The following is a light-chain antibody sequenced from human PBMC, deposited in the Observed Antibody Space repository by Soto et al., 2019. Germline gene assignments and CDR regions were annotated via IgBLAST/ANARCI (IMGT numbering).Light chain of an antibody. V-gene: IGLV2-23*02. J-gene: IGLJ1*01. Sequence: QSVLTQPASVSGSPGQTITISSTGTSSDVGSYNLVSWYQQHPGKAPKLMIYEVSKRPSGVSNRFSGSKSGNTASLTISGLQAEDQADYYCCSYAGSSTPYVFGTGTKVTVL. CDR3: CSYAGSSTPYV. CDR2: EVS. CDR1: SSDVGSYNL.